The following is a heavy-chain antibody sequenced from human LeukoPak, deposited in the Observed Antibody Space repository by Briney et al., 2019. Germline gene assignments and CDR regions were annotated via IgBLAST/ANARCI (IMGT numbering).Heavy chain of an antibody. D-gene: IGHD3-9*01. Sequence: PSETLSLTCTVSGGSISSSSYYWGWIRQPPGKGLEWIGSIYYSGSTYYNPSLKSRVTISVDTSKNQFSLKLSSVTAADTAVYYCARTESYDILTGYWYFDYWGQGILVTVSS. J-gene: IGHJ4*02. CDR1: GGSISSSSYY. CDR3: ARTESYDILTGYWYFDY. V-gene: IGHV4-39*01. CDR2: IYYSGST.